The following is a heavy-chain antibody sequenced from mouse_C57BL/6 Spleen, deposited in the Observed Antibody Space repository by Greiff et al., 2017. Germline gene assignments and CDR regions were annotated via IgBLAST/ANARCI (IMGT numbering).Heavy chain of an antibody. J-gene: IGHJ3*01. CDR3: TTVTLLSPFAY. V-gene: IGHV14-4*01. Sequence: VQLQQSGAELVRPGASVKLSCTASGFNIKDDYMHWVKQRPEQGLEWIGWIDPENGDTEYASKFQGKATITADTSSNTAYLQLSSLTSEDTAVYYCTTVTLLSPFAYWGQGTLVTVSA. CDR1: GFNIKDDY. D-gene: IGHD2-1*01. CDR2: IDPENGDT.